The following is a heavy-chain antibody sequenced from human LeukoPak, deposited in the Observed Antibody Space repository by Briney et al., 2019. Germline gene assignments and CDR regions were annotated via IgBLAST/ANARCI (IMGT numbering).Heavy chain of an antibody. CDR1: GFTVSDYS. D-gene: IGHD3-16*02. CDR3: AKNFGVWGSYRYTFDY. CDR2: ISGSGSYT. Sequence: GGSLRLSCAASGFTVSDYSMAWVRQAPGKGLEWVSAISGSGSYTDYADSVKGRFTISRDNSKNTLYLQMNSLRAEDTAVYYCAKNFGVWGSYRYTFDYWGQGTLVTVSS. J-gene: IGHJ4*02. V-gene: IGHV3-23*01.